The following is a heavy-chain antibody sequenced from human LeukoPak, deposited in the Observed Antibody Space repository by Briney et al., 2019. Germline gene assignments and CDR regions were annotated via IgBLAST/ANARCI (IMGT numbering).Heavy chain of an antibody. CDR2: ISYDGSNK. CDR1: GFTFSSYW. CDR3: AKDMALVVVTDNGMDV. D-gene: IGHD2-21*02. Sequence: GGSLRLSCAASGFTFSSYWMSWVRQAPGKGLEWVAVISYDGSNKYYADSVKGRFTISRDNSKKTLYLQMNSVRVEDTAVYYCAKDMALVVVTDNGMDVWGQGTTVTVSS. J-gene: IGHJ6*02. V-gene: IGHV3-30*18.